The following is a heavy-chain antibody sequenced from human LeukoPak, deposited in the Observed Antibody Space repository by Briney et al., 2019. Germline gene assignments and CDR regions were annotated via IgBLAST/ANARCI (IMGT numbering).Heavy chain of an antibody. Sequence: GGSLRLSCVGSGFTFGDYWMSCVRQAPGKGPEWVGNIKRGGSEKYYVDSVKGRFTISRDNAENSLSLQMNSLRAEDTAVYYCARGGDLRLGELSYDAFDIWGQGTMVTVSS. CDR1: GFTFGDYW. CDR3: ARGGDLRLGELSYDAFDI. V-gene: IGHV3-7*01. CDR2: IKRGGSEK. D-gene: IGHD3-16*02. J-gene: IGHJ3*02.